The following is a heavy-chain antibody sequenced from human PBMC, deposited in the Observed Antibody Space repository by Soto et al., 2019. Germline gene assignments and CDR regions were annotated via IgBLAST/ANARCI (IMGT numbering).Heavy chain of an antibody. J-gene: IGHJ5*02. V-gene: IGHV3-66*01. CDR1: GFSVSSNF. CDR3: ARATMIGLLSS. CDR2: IYSGGST. D-gene: IGHD3-22*01. Sequence: GGSLRLSCAASGFSVSSNFMSWVRQAPGKGLEWVSVIYSGGSTYYADSVKGRFTISRDNSENTLYLQMNSLRAEDTAIYYCARATMIGLLSSWGQGTLVTVSS.